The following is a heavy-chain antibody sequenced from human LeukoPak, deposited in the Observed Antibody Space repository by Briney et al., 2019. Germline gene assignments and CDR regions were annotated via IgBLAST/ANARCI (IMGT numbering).Heavy chain of an antibody. CDR2: IYHSGST. V-gene: IGHV4-30-2*01. CDR1: GGSISSGGYS. J-gene: IGHJ5*02. D-gene: IGHD6-6*01. Sequence: PSETLSLTCAVSGGSISSGGYSWSWIRQPPGKGLEWIGYIYHSGSTYYNPSLKSRVTISVDRSKNQLSLKLSSVTAADTAVYYCARGEASSSSSWFDPWGQGTLVTVSS. CDR3: ARGEASSSSSWFDP.